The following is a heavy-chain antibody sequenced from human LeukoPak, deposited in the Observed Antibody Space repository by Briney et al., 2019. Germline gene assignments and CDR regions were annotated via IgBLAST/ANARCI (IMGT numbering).Heavy chain of an antibody. Sequence: KASETLSLTCTVSGVSISSYYWSWIRQPPGKGLEWIGYMYYSGSTNYNPSLKSRATISVDTSKNQFSLRLSSVTAADTAVYYCARQDSSGYSYFDYWGQGTLVTVSS. CDR2: MYYSGST. J-gene: IGHJ4*02. D-gene: IGHD3-22*01. V-gene: IGHV4-59*08. CDR1: GVSISSYY. CDR3: ARQDSSGYSYFDY.